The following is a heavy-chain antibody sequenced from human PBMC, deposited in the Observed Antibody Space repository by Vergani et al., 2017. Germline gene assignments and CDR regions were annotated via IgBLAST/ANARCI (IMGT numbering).Heavy chain of an antibody. CDR2: ISGSGGST. CDR1: GFTFSSYA. V-gene: IGHV3-23*01. J-gene: IGHJ3*02. CDR3: AKDHAGDIVVVVAATGGAFDI. D-gene: IGHD2-15*01. Sequence: EVQLLESGGGLVQPGGSLRLSCAASGFTFSSYAMSWVRQAPGKGLEWVSAISGSGGSTYYADSVKGRFTISRDNSKNTLYLQMNSLRAEDTAVYYCAKDHAGDIVVVVAATGGAFDIWGQGTMVTVSS.